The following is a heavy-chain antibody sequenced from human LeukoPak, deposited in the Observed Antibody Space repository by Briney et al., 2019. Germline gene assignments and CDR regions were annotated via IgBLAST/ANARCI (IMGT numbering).Heavy chain of an antibody. CDR2: IYTSGST. V-gene: IGHV4-4*09. CDR3: ARRARIAAAGTDAFDI. D-gene: IGHD6-13*01. J-gene: IGHJ3*02. CDR1: GGSISSYY. Sequence: SETLSLTCTVSGGSISSYYWSWIRQPPGKGLEWIGYIYTSGSTNYNPSLKSRVTISVDTSRNQFSLKLSSVTAADTAVYYCARRARIAAAGTDAFDIWGQGTMVTVSS.